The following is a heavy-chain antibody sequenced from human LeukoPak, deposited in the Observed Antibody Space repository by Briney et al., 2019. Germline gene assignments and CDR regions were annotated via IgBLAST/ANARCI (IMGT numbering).Heavy chain of an antibody. CDR2: IKSKTDGGTT. J-gene: IGHJ5*02. Sequence: GGSLRLSCAASGFTFSNAWVSWVRQAPGKGLEWVGRIKSKTDGGTTDYAAPVKGRFTISRDDSKNTLYLQMNSLKTEDTAVYYCTTDPDIVVVPAARNWFDPWGQGTLVTVSS. CDR3: TTDPDIVVVPAARNWFDP. D-gene: IGHD2-2*01. V-gene: IGHV3-15*01. CDR1: GFTFSNAW.